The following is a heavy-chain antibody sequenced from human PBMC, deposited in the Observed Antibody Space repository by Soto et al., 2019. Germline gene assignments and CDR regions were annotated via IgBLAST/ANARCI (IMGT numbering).Heavy chain of an antibody. CDR3: ARGPPDSSSWDAKYWYFDL. Sequence: EVQLVESGGGLVKPGGSLRLSCAASGFTFSSYSMNWVRQAPGKGLEWVSSSSSSSSYIYYADSVKGRFTISRDNAKNSLYLQMNSLRGEDTAVYYCARGPPDSSSWDAKYWYFDLGGRGTLVTVSS. J-gene: IGHJ2*01. CDR2: SSSSSSYI. V-gene: IGHV3-21*01. D-gene: IGHD6-13*01. CDR1: GFTFSSYS.